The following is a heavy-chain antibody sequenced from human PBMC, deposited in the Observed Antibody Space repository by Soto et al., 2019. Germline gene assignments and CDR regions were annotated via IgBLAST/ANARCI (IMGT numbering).Heavy chain of an antibody. V-gene: IGHV1-69*12. CDR3: ARLNYYDSMGYDEGFDY. CDR1: GGNFSSYA. CDR2: IIPIFGTA. Sequence: QVQLVQSGAEVKKPGSSVKVSCKASGGNFSSYAISWVRQAPGQGLEWMGGIIPIFGTANYAQKFQGRVTITADESTSTAYMELSSLRAEDTAVYYCARLNYYDSMGYDEGFDYWGQGTLATFAS. J-gene: IGHJ4*02. D-gene: IGHD3-22*01.